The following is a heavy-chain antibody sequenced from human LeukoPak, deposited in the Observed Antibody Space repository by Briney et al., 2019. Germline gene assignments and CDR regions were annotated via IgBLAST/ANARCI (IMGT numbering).Heavy chain of an antibody. J-gene: IGHJ4*02. D-gene: IGHD6-13*01. CDR3: ARVCGGQLANSDY. V-gene: IGHV4-4*07. CDR2: IYYSGSA. Sequence: SETLSLTCTVSGGSISSYYWSWIRQPAGKGLEWIGSIYYSGSAYYNPSLKSRVTISVDTSKNQFSLKLSSVTAADTAVYYCARVCGGQLANSDYWGQGTLVTVSS. CDR1: GGSISSYY.